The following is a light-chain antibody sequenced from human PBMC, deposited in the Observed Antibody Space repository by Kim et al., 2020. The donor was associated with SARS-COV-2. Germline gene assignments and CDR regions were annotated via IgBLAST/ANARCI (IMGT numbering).Light chain of an antibody. Sequence: QSALTQPRSVSGSPGQSVTISCTGTSSDVGTYTYVSWYQQHPGKAPKFLIYDVTKRPSGVPDRFSGSKSGNTASLTISGLQAEDDADYYCCSYTGQDTLVFGGGTQLTVL. CDR1: SSDVGTYTY. J-gene: IGLJ2*01. V-gene: IGLV2-11*01. CDR2: DVT. CDR3: CSYTGQDTLV.